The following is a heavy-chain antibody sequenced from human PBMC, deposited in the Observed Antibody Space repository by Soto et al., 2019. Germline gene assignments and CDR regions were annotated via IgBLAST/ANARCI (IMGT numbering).Heavy chain of an antibody. CDR2: IYYSGTT. V-gene: IGHV4-39*01. CDR3: ARHLRYYDGTGTSNY. CDR1: GASISNSPFY. Sequence: QLHLQESGPGLVKPSETLSLTCTVSGASISNSPFYWGWMRQPPGKGLEWIGTIYYSGTTYYNPSHKSRVTISVDTSKNQFSLKVTSVNAADTAVYYCARHLRYYDGTGTSNYWGQGTLVTVSS. J-gene: IGHJ4*02. D-gene: IGHD3-22*01.